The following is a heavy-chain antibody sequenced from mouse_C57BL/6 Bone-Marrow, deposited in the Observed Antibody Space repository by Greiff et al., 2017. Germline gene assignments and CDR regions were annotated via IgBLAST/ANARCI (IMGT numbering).Heavy chain of an antibody. CDR3: ARTTTVVDYAMDY. D-gene: IGHD1-1*01. V-gene: IGHV5-6*01. CDR1: GFTFSSYG. Sequence: EVKLQESGGDLVKPGGSLKLSCAASGFTFSSYGMSWVRQTPDKRLEWVATISSGGSYTYYPDSVKGRFTISRDNAKNTLYLQMSSLKSEDTAMYYCARTTTVVDYAMDYWGQGTSVTVSS. J-gene: IGHJ4*01. CDR2: ISSGGSYT.